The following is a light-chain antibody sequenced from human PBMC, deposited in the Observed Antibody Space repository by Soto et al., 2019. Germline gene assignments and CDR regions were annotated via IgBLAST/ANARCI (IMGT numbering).Light chain of an antibody. J-gene: IGKJ1*01. CDR2: DAS. V-gene: IGKV1-5*01. Sequence: DIQMTQSPSTLSASVGDRVTITCRASQSISSWLAWYQQKPGKAPKLLIYDASSLESGVPSRFSGSGSGTEFTLTISSLQPDDFATYYCQQHNNYGWTFGQGTKVDIK. CDR1: QSISSW. CDR3: QQHNNYGWT.